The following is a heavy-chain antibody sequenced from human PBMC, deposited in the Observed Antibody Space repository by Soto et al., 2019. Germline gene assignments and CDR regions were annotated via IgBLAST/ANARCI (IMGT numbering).Heavy chain of an antibody. CDR3: ASRERVGAFDV. CDR2: IIPILGSA. V-gene: IGHV1-69*01. J-gene: IGHJ3*01. CDR1: GGTLSNYA. Sequence: QVHLVQSGAEVKKPGSSVKVSCKASGGTLSNYAISWVRQAPGQGLEWMGGIIPILGSANYAQKFQDRVTITADESTSTTYMELSSLRSEDAAVYYCASRERVGAFDVWGQGTVVTVSS. D-gene: IGHD1-26*01.